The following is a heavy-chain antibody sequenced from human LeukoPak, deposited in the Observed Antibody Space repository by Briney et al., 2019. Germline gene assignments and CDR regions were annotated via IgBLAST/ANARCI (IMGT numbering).Heavy chain of an antibody. J-gene: IGHJ6*03. D-gene: IGHD3-10*01. CDR1: GYTFTYYF. CDR3: ARVPSTMVRGYYYYYYMDV. CDR2: INPNSGGT. V-gene: IGHV1-2*02. Sequence: ASVKVSCKASGYTFTYYFLHWVRQAPGQGLEWMGWINPNSGGTKYAQKFQGRVTMTRDTSISTAYMELSRLRFDDTAVYYCARVPSTMVRGYYYYYYMDVWGKGTTVTVSS.